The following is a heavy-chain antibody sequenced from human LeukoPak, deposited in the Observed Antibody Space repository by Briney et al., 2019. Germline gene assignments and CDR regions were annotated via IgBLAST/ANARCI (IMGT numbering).Heavy chain of an antibody. Sequence: SETLSLTCTVSSGSISSYYWSWIRQPPGKGLEWIGYIFYSVSTNYNPSLKSRVTILVDTSNNQLSLKLSSVTAADTAVYYCARHQYTSGWYGWFDPWGQGTLVTVSS. CDR1: SGSISSYY. CDR3: ARHQYTSGWYGWFDP. V-gene: IGHV4-59*08. D-gene: IGHD6-19*01. J-gene: IGHJ5*02. CDR2: IFYSVST.